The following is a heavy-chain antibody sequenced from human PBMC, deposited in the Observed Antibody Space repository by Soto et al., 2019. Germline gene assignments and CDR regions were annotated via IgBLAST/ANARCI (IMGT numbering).Heavy chain of an antibody. CDR2: ISHDGSNQ. CDR3: AIEGCSGGRCRISYLDY. Sequence: QVQLLESGGGVVQPGRSLRLSCAASGFTFSTYGMHWVRQAPGKGLEWVAVISHDGSNQYYADSVKGRFTISRDNSKDTVNLQMNTLRPDDTAVYYCAIEGCSGGRCRISYLDYWGQGNLVTVSS. D-gene: IGHD2-15*01. V-gene: IGHV3-30*03. J-gene: IGHJ4*02. CDR1: GFTFSTYG.